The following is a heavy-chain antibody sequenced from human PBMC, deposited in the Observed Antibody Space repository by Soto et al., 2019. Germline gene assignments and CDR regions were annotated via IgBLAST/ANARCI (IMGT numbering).Heavy chain of an antibody. Sequence: SQTLSLTGAISGDSVSSNSAAWNWIRQSPSRGLEWLGRTYYRSKWYNDYAVSVKSRITINPDTSKNQFSLQLNSVTPEDTAVYFCARGDAMVRKFDYRAQRTPVTGSS. D-gene: IGHD3-10*01. CDR2: TYYRSKWYN. CDR1: GDSVSSNSAA. J-gene: IGHJ4*02. V-gene: IGHV6-1*01. CDR3: ARGDAMVRKFDY.